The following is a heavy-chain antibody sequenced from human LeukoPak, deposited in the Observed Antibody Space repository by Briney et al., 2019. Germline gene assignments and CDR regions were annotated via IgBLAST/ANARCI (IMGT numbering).Heavy chain of an antibody. Sequence: ASVKVSCKASGYTFTSYDINWVRQATGQGLEWMGWMNPNSGNTGYAQKFQGRVTMTRNTSISTAYMELSSLRSEDTAVYYCARGLIPSIAARPGNFQHWGQGTLVTVSS. CDR1: GYTFTSYD. V-gene: IGHV1-8*01. J-gene: IGHJ1*01. CDR3: ARGLIPSIAARPGNFQH. CDR2: MNPNSGNT. D-gene: IGHD6-6*01.